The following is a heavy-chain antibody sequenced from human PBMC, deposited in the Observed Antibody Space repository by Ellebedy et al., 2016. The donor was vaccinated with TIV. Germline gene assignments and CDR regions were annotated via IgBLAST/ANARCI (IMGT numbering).Heavy chain of an antibody. CDR2: INPNSGGT. D-gene: IGHD2-2*01. V-gene: IGHV1-2*02. J-gene: IGHJ4*02. CDR1: GYTFTGYY. Sequence: ASVKVSCKASGYTFTGYYMHWVRQAPGQGLEWMGWINPNSGGTNYAQKFQGRVTITRNTSISTAYMELSSLRSEDTAVYYCARGDCSSTSCHDTFDYWGQGTLVTVSS. CDR3: ARGDCSSTSCHDTFDY.